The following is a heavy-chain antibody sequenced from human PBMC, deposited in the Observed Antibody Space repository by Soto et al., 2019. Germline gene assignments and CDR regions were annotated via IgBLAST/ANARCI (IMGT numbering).Heavy chain of an antibody. D-gene: IGHD2-15*01. V-gene: IGHV4-39*01. J-gene: IGHJ4*02. CDR2: IYYSGST. CDR1: GGSISSSSYY. Sequence: PSETLSLTCTVSGGSISSSSYYWGWFRQPPGKGLEWIGSIYYSGSTYYNPSLKSRVTISVDTSKNQFSLKLSSVTAADTAVYYCARLGRCSNYIDYWGQGTLVTVSS. CDR3: ARLGRCSNYIDY.